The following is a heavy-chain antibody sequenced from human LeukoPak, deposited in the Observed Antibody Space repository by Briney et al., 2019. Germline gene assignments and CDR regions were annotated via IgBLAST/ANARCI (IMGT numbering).Heavy chain of an antibody. CDR3: ARVIVVVPAAMSPIYAFDI. V-gene: IGHV4-4*07. Sequence: SETLSLTCTVSGGSISSYYWSWIRQPAGKGLEWIGRIYTSGSTNYNPSLKSRVTMSVDTSKNQFSLKLSSVTAADTAVYYCARVIVVVPAAMSPIYAFDIWGQGTMVTVSS. CDR2: IYTSGST. J-gene: IGHJ3*02. D-gene: IGHD2-2*01. CDR1: GGSISSYY.